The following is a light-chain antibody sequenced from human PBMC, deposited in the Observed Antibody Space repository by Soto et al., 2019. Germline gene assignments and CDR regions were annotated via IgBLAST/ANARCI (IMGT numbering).Light chain of an antibody. J-gene: IGKJ1*01. V-gene: IGKV3-20*01. Sequence: EIVMTQSPATLSVSPGESATLSCRSSQSVSNYLAWYQQKPGQAPRLLMYGISRRATGIPDRFSGSGSGTDFTLTITRLEPEDFAVYYCQQYVTSSPRTFGQGTKVDIK. CDR3: QQYVTSSPRT. CDR2: GIS. CDR1: QSVSNY.